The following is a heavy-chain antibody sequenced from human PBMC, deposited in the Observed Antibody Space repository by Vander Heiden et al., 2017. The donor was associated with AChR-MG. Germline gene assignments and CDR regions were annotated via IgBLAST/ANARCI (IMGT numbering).Heavy chain of an antibody. Sequence: QVQLQPWGAGLFKPSETLSLPCAVYGGSFSRYDWSWIRQPPGKGLEWIGEINHSGSTNYNPSLKSRVTISVDTSKNQFSLKLSSVTAADTAVYYCATSIYDFWSGYQPPFDYWGQGTLVTVSS. D-gene: IGHD3-3*01. CDR3: ATSIYDFWSGYQPPFDY. CDR2: INHSGST. V-gene: IGHV4-34*01. CDR1: GGSFSRYD. J-gene: IGHJ4*02.